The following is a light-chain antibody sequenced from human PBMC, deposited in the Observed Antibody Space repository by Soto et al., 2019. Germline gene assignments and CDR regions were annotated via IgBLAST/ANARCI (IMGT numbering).Light chain of an antibody. J-gene: IGKJ2*01. Sequence: DIQMTQSPSTLSASVGYIVTITCRASQSISSWWAWYQQKPGKAPKLLIYDASSVESGVPSRFSGSGSGTEFTLTISSLQPDDFATYYCQQYDTYPYTFGQGTKLEIK. CDR2: DAS. CDR3: QQYDTYPYT. CDR1: QSISSW. V-gene: IGKV1-5*01.